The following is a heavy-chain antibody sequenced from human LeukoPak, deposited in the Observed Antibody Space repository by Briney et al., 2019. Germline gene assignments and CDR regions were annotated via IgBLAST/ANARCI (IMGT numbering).Heavy chain of an antibody. J-gene: IGHJ5*02. V-gene: IGHV3-23*01. CDR1: GFTFSSYA. D-gene: IGHD5-18*01. Sequence: GGSLRVSRAASGFTFSSYAMSWVRQAPGKGLEWVSVISSTGASSYFADSVKGRFTISRDNSKNTLYLQMNSLRAEDTAVYYCASRGYSSPWGQGTLVTVSS. CDR2: ISSTGASS. CDR3: ASRGYSSP.